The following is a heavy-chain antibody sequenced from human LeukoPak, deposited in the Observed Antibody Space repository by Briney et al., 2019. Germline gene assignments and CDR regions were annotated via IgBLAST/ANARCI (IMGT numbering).Heavy chain of an antibody. Sequence: ASVKVSCKASGYTFTSYGITWVRQAPGQGLEWMGGIIPIFGTANYAQKFQGRVTITADESTSTAYMELSSLRSEDTAVYYCASGIFGVVIGYYYYGMDVWGQGTTVTVSS. CDR1: GYTFTSYG. CDR3: ASGIFGVVIGYYYYGMDV. D-gene: IGHD3-3*02. CDR2: IIPIFGTA. V-gene: IGHV1-69*13. J-gene: IGHJ6*02.